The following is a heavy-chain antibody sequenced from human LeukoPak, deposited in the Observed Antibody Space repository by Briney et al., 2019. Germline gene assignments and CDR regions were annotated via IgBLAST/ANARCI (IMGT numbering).Heavy chain of an antibody. CDR1: GFTVSNNY. CDR2: IYSGGST. J-gene: IGHJ3*02. V-gene: IGHV3-53*01. CDR3: ARDSSEWASPDAFDI. Sequence: AGGSLRLSCAASGFTVSNNYMSWVRQAPGKGLEWVSVIYSGGSTYYADSVRGRFTISRDNAKNTLYLQMNSLRAEDTAVYYCARDSSEWASPDAFDIWGQGTMVTVSS. D-gene: IGHD1-26*01.